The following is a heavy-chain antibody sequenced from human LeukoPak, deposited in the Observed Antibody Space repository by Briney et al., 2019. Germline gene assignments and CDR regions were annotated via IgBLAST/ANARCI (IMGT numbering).Heavy chain of an antibody. Sequence: GGSLRLSCAASEFTFSSYWMSWVRQAPGKGLEWVANIKQDGSEKYYVDSVKGRFTISRDNAKNSLYLQMNSLRAEDTAVYYCARVMQGSGSYYRGFDYWGQGTLVTVSS. CDR3: ARVMQGSGSYYRGFDY. CDR1: EFTFSSYW. D-gene: IGHD3-10*01. CDR2: IKQDGSEK. V-gene: IGHV3-7*01. J-gene: IGHJ4*02.